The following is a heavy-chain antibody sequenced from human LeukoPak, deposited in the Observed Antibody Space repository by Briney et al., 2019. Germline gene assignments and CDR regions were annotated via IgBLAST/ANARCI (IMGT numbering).Heavy chain of an antibody. CDR3: ARGRPFYYGSGSYYDY. CDR1: GGSISSYY. CDR2: IYYSGST. V-gene: IGHV4-59*01. Sequence: SETLSLTCTVSGGSISSYYWSWIRQPPGKGLEWIGYIYYSGSTNYNPSLKSRVTISVSTSKNQFSLKLSSVTAADTAVYYCARGRPFYYGSGSYYDYWGQGTLVTVSS. J-gene: IGHJ4*02. D-gene: IGHD3-10*01.